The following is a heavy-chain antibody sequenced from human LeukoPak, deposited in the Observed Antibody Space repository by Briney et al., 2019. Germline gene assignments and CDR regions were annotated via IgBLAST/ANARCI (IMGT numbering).Heavy chain of an antibody. CDR1: GGSFSGYY. D-gene: IGHD3-16*01. V-gene: IGHV4-34*01. J-gene: IGHJ4*02. CDR2: INHSGST. CDR3: ASQGGGTEITDY. Sequence: SETLSLTCAVYGGSFSGYYWSWIRQPPGKGLEWIGEINHSGSTNYNPSLKSRVTISVDTSKNQFSLKLSSVTAADTAVYYCASQGGGTEITDYWGQGTLVTVSS.